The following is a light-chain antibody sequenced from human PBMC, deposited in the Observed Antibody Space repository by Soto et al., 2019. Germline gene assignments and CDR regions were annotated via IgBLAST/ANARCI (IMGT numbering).Light chain of an antibody. CDR3: QQRGV. CDR1: QSVSTS. J-gene: IGKJ3*01. V-gene: IGKV3-11*01. CDR2: DSS. Sequence: TQSPATLSLSPGERATLSCRASQSVSTSLAWFQQKPGQAPRLLLYDSSNRATGIPARFSGSGSGADFILTISSLEPEDFAVYYCQQRGVFGPGTKVDIK.